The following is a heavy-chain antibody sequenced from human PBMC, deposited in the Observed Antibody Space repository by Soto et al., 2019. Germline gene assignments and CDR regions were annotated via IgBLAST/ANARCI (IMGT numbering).Heavy chain of an antibody. V-gene: IGHV4-31*03. CDR1: GGSISSVAYY. D-gene: IGHD2-15*01. CDR2: IFYSGST. Sequence: SETLSLTCTVSGGSISSVAYYWTWIRQLPGKGLEWIGYIFYSGSTSYNPSLKSRVAISVDTSTNQFSLSLSSLTAADTAVYYCARDLSADYCSGGRCYSIYAFDIWGQGTMVTVSS. CDR3: ARDLSADYCSGGRCYSIYAFDI. J-gene: IGHJ3*02.